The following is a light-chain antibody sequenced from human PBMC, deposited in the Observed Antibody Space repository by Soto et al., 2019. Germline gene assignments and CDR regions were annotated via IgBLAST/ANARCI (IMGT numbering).Light chain of an antibody. V-gene: IGKV3-11*01. J-gene: IGKJ5*01. CDR1: PSVSNS. CDR3: QQRSNWLIT. Sequence: ESVLTQSPATLSLSPGERATLSCRASPSVSNSLAWYQHKPGQAPRLLIYDASNRATGVPTRFSGSGSGTEFTLTISSLEPEDFAVYYCQQRSNWLITFGQGTRLEIK. CDR2: DAS.